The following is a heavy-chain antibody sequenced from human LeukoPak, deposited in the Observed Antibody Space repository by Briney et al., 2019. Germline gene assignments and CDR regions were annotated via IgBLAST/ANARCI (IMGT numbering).Heavy chain of an antibody. J-gene: IGHJ5*02. D-gene: IGHD6-25*01. CDR1: GGSISSHY. CDR3: ARYRIAARDWFDP. V-gene: IGHV4-59*11. Sequence: LETLSLTCTASGGSISSHYWSWIRQPPGKGLEWIGCIYYSGSTNYNPSLKSRVTISVDTSKNQFSLKLSSVTAADTAVYYCARYRIAARDWFDPWGQGTLVTVSS. CDR2: IYYSGST.